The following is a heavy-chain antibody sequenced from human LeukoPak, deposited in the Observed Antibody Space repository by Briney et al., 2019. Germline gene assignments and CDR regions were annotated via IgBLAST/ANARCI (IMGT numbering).Heavy chain of an antibody. CDR1: GGSISSSSYC. J-gene: IGHJ4*02. D-gene: IGHD6-6*01. CDR2: IYYSGNT. CDR3: ARHLSEYSTVAYFDY. V-gene: IGHV4-39*01. Sequence: SETLSLTCTVSGGSISSSSYCWGWIRQPPGKGLAWFGSIYYSGNTYYSPSLKSRVAISVDTSKNQFSLKLSSVTAADTAVYYRARHLSEYSTVAYFDYRGQGTLVTVSA.